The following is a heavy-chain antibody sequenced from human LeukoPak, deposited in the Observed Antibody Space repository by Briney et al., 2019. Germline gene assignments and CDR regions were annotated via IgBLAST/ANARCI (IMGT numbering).Heavy chain of an antibody. CDR3: ATDQGSGYYFDY. J-gene: IGHJ4*02. Sequence: GASVKVSCKVSGYTLTELSMHRVRQAPGKGLEWMGGFDPVDGETIYAQKFQGRVTMTEDTSTDTAYMELSSLRSEDTAVYYCATDQGSGYYFDYWGQGTLVTVSS. CDR1: GYTLTELS. D-gene: IGHD2-15*01. V-gene: IGHV1-24*01. CDR2: FDPVDGET.